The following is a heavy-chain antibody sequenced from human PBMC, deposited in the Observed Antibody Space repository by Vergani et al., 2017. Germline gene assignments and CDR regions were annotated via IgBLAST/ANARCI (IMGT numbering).Heavy chain of an antibody. CDR2: IYYSGST. V-gene: IGHV4-39*01. Sequence: QLQLPESGPGLVKPSETLSLTCTVSGGSISSSSYYWGWIRQPPGKGLEWIGSIYYSGSTYYNPSLKSRVTISVDTSKNQFSLKLSSVTAADTAVYYCARRAVAGLFDYWGQGTLVTVSS. CDR1: GGSISSSSYY. D-gene: IGHD6-19*01. CDR3: ARRAVAGLFDY. J-gene: IGHJ4*02.